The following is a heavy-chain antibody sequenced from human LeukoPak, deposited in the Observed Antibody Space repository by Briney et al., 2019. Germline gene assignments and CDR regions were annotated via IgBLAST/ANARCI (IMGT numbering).Heavy chain of an antibody. D-gene: IGHD1-26*01. CDR3: ARGSPTYGPVGY. J-gene: IGHJ4*02. CDR1: GYSINSGYY. V-gene: IGHV4-38-2*02. Sequence: SETLSLTCTVSGYSINSGYYWGWIRQPPGKGLEWIGEIYHSGSTNYNPSLKSRVTISVDKSKNQFSLKLSSVTAADTAVYYCARGSPTYGPVGYWGQGTLVTVSS. CDR2: IYHSGST.